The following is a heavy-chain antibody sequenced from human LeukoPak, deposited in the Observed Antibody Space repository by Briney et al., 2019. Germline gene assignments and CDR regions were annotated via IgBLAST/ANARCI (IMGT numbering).Heavy chain of an antibody. V-gene: IGHV4-59*01. CDR3: ARGGWHQDY. J-gene: IGHJ4*02. CDR1: GGSITSFW. CDR2: IYYSGST. D-gene: IGHD6-19*01. Sequence: SETLSLTCIVSGGSITSFWCTWIRQPPGKGLEWIGYIYYSGSTNYNPSLKSRVTISVDTSKTQFSLKLSSVTARATAFCYCARGGWHQDYWGQGTLVTVSS.